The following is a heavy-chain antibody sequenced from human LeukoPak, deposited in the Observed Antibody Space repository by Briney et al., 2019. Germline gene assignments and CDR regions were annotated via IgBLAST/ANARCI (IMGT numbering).Heavy chain of an antibody. J-gene: IGHJ4*02. D-gene: IGHD5-24*01. CDR1: GYTLTELS. CDR2: IYAGGGDT. CDR3: ATEPPDGYYFDY. Sequence: GASVKVSCKVSGYTLTELSMHWVRQAPGQGLEWMGMIYAGGGDTRFARKFQGRVTMTRDTSTTTVYMDMSTLRSEDTAVYFCATEPPDGYYFDYWGQGTLVTVSS. V-gene: IGHV1-46*01.